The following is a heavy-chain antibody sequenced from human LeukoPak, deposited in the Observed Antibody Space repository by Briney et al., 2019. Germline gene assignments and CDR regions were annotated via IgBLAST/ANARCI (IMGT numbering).Heavy chain of an antibody. CDR1: GFTFSSYA. Sequence: GGSLRLSCAASGFTFSSYALSWVRQAPGKGLEWVSAISGRGAATYYADSVKGRFTISRDNSKNTLYLQMNSLRAEDTAIYYCAKESEHYGSPPNYWGQGTLITVSS. J-gene: IGHJ4*02. V-gene: IGHV3-23*01. CDR2: ISGRGAAT. D-gene: IGHD3-10*01. CDR3: AKESEHYGSPPNY.